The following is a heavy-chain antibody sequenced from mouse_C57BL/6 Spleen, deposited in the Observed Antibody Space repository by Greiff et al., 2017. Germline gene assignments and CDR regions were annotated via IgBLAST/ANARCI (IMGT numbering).Heavy chain of an antibody. D-gene: IGHD2-1*01. J-gene: IGHJ4*01. CDR2: IDPETGGT. CDR3: TRSPYGNSYYAMDY. CDR1: GYTFTDYE. V-gene: IGHV1-15*01. Sequence: VQLQQSGAELVRPGASVTLSCKASGYTFTDYEMHWVKQTPVHGLEWIGAIDPETGGTAYNQKFKGKAILTADKSSSTAYMELRSLTSEDSAVYYCTRSPYGNSYYAMDYWGQGTSVTVSS.